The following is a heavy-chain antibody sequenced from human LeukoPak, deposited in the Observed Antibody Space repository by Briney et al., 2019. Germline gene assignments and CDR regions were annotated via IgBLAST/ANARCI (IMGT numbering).Heavy chain of an antibody. J-gene: IGHJ4*02. V-gene: IGHV3-21*04. D-gene: IGHD6-13*01. CDR2: ISSASTYI. CDR1: GFTFSSYS. Sequence: PGGSLRLSCAASGFTFSSYSMNWVRQAPGKGLEWVSSISSASTYIYYADSVKGRFTISRDNAKNSLYLQMNSLRAEDTAVYYCTTVGYSSSWVDYWGQGTLVTVSS. CDR3: TTVGYSSSWVDY.